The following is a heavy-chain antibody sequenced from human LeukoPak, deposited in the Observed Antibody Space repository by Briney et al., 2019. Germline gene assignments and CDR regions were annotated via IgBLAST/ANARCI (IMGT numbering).Heavy chain of an antibody. CDR3: ARGRSNYYGMDV. CDR1: GGSISSGDYY. V-gene: IGHV4-30-4*02. CDR2: IYYSGST. Sequence: SGTLSLTCTVSGGSISSGDYYWSWIRQPPGKGLEWIGYIYYSGSTYYNPSLKSRVTISVDTSKNLFSLKVSSVTAADTAVYYCARGRSNYYGMDVWGQGTTVTVSS. J-gene: IGHJ6*02. D-gene: IGHD1-26*01.